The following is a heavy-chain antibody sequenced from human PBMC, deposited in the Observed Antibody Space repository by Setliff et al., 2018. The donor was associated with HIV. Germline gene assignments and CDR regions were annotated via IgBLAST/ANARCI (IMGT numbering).Heavy chain of an antibody. V-gene: IGHV4-39*07. J-gene: IGHJ4*02. CDR2: IYYSGST. D-gene: IGHD3-22*01. Sequence: SETLSLTCTVSGGSISSSSYYWGWIRQPPGKGLEWIGSIYYSGSTYYNPPLKSRVTISVDTSKNQFSLKLSSVTAADTAVYYCARGSRGARASKIDSSGYYLVYWGQGTLVTVS. CDR3: ARGSRGARASKIDSSGYYLVY. CDR1: GGSISSSSYY.